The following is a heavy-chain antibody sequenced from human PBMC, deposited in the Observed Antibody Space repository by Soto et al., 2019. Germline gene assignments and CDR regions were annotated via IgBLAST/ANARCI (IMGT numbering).Heavy chain of an antibody. D-gene: IGHD3-9*01. CDR1: GDSLSSGGHY. CDR2: IYDSVNT. J-gene: IGHJ4*02. Sequence: QVQLQESGPGLVKPSQTLSLTCTVSGDSLSSGGHYGSWIRQHPGKGLEWIGHIYDSVNTYYSPSLRSRVTISADMSKNQFSLNLRSVTAADTAVYYCARVDHRGYFAILTDYWGQGTLVTVSS. CDR3: ARVDHRGYFAILTDY. V-gene: IGHV4-31*03.